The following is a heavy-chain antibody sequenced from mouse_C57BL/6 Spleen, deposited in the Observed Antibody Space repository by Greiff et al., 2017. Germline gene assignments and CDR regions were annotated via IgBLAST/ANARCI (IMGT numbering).Heavy chain of an antibody. D-gene: IGHD3-3*01. CDR2: INPGSGGT. J-gene: IGHJ4*01. CDR3: ARRDCGGAMDY. CDR1: GYAFTNYL. V-gene: IGHV1-54*01. Sequence: QVQLQQSGAELVRPGTSVKVSCKASGYAFTNYLIEWVKQRPGQGLEWIGVINPGSGGTKYNEKFKGKATLTADKSSSTAYMQLSSLTSEDSAVYFCARRDCGGAMDYWGQGTSGTVSS.